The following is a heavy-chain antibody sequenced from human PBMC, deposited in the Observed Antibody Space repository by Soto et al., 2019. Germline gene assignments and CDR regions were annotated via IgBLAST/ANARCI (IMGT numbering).Heavy chain of an antibody. V-gene: IGHV3-30-3*01. Sequence: LRLSCAASGFTVSAYAMLWVRQAPGKGLEWVAAMSYDGTNTYYADSVKGRFTISRDNSKNTLFLQMSSLTADDSAVYYCARDPSPYTSGWYGIDFWGLGTLVTVSS. CDR2: MSYDGTNT. CDR1: GFTVSAYA. J-gene: IGHJ4*01. CDR3: ARDPSPYTSGWYGIDF. D-gene: IGHD6-19*01.